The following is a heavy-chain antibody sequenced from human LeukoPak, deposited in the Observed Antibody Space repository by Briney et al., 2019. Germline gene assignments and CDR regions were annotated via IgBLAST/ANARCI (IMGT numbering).Heavy chain of an antibody. V-gene: IGHV1-18*01. CDR2: ISTYSSHT. D-gene: IGHD3-10*01. Sequence: VASVKVSFKASGYTFTRHGITWVRQAPGQGLEWMGWISTYSSHTTYAQKFQGRVTMTTDTSTTTAYMELRSLRSDDTAAYYCARDEGRVSGSFNPWGQGTLVTVSS. CDR3: ARDEGRVSGSFNP. J-gene: IGHJ5*02. CDR1: GYTFTRHG.